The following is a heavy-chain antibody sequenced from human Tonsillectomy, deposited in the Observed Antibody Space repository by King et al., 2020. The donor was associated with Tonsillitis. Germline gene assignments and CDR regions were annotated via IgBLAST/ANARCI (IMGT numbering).Heavy chain of an antibody. CDR3: ARADGSGSYWFRKWFVS. J-gene: IGHJ5*01. CDR1: GDSISRGDDY. CDR2: IYYSGST. D-gene: IGHD3-10*01. V-gene: IGHV4-30-4*08. Sequence: HVQLQESGPRLVMPSQTLSLTCTVSGDSISRGDDYWSWIRQSPGKGLEWIGYIYYSGSTYYNSSLKSRVTISINTSKTQFSLKMRSVTVADTAVYYCARADGSGSYWFRKWFVSWGQGPPLTVPS.